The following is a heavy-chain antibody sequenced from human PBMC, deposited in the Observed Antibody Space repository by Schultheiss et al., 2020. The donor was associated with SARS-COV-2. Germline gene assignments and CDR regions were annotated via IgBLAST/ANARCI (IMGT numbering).Heavy chain of an antibody. V-gene: IGHV3-15*07. Sequence: GGSLRLSCAASGFTFSNAWMNWVRQAPGKGLEWVGRIKSKTDGGTTDYAAPVKGRFTISRDDSKNTLYLQMNSLRAEDTAVYYCELRFLEPPRPGSFRYYGMDVWGQGTTVTVSS. J-gene: IGHJ6*02. D-gene: IGHD3-3*01. CDR1: GFTFSNAW. CDR3: ELRFLEPPRPGSFRYYGMDV. CDR2: IKSKTDGGTT.